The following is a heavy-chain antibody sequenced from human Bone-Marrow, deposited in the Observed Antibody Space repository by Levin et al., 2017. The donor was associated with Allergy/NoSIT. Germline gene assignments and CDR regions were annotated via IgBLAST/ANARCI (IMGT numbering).Heavy chain of an antibody. CDR1: GYTFTSFG. Sequence: GGSLRLSCRASGYTFTSFGISWVRQAPGQGLEWMGGISIYNGDTKYAQNFQGRVTMTTDTSTTTAYMELRSLRSDDTAIYYCASDHSPFTLVQGISGYYYYLDVWGKGTTVTVSS. CDR3: ASDHSPFTLVQGISGYYYYLDV. J-gene: IGHJ6*03. V-gene: IGHV1-18*01. CDR2: ISIYNGDT. D-gene: IGHD3-10*01.